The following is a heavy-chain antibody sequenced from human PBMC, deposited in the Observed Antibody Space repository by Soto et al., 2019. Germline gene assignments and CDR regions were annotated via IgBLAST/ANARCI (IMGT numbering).Heavy chain of an antibody. CDR1: GFSLSTSGVG. CDR2: IYWDDDK. D-gene: IGHD2-21*02. CDR3: AHSRCGGDCLQCYSSHYYYGMDV. Sequence: QITLKESGPTLVRPTQTLTLTCTFSGFSLSTSGVGVSWIRQPPGKALEWLALIYWDDDKRYSPSLKSRLTITKDTSKNQVVLTMTNMDPVDIATYSCAHSRCGGDCLQCYSSHYYYGMDVWGQGTMVTVSS. J-gene: IGHJ6*02. V-gene: IGHV2-5*02.